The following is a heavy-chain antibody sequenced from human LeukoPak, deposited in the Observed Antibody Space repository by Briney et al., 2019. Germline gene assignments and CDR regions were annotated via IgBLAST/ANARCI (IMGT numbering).Heavy chain of an antibody. CDR3: ARGFRAPKTYYYYGMDV. J-gene: IGHJ6*02. CDR2: ISSSSSYI. D-gene: IGHD1-26*01. CDR1: GFTFSSYS. Sequence: GGSLRLSCAASGFTFSSYSMNWVRQAPGKGLEWVSSISSSSSYIYYADSVKGRFTISRDNAKNSLYLQMNSLRDEDTAVYYCARGFRAPKTYYYYGMDVWGQGTTVTVSS. V-gene: IGHV3-21*01.